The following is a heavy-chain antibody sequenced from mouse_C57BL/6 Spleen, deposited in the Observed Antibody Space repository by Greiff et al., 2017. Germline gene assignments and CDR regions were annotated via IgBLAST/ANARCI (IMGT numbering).Heavy chain of an antibody. CDR1: GYSFTDYN. CDR3: GTTVVDYYAMDD. J-gene: IGHJ4*01. D-gene: IGHD1-1*01. CDR2: INPNYGTT. V-gene: IGHV1-39*01. Sequence: EVKLMESGPELVKPGASVKISCKASGYSFTDYNMNWVKQSNGKSLEWIGVINPNYGTTSYNQKFKGKATLTVDQSSSTAYMQLNSLTSEDSAVYYCGTTVVDYYAMDDWGQGTSVTVSS.